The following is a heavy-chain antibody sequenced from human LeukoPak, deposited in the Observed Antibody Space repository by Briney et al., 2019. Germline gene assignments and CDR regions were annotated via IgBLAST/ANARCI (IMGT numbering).Heavy chain of an antibody. D-gene: IGHD6-6*01. Sequence: PGGSLRLSCAASGFTFSSYSMNWVRQAPGKGLEWVSSISSSSYIYYADSVKGRFTISRDNAKNSLYLQMNSLRAEDTAVYYCARDEGDPGYYSSSSYYYYYGMDVWGQGTTVTVS. CDR3: ARDEGDPGYYSSSSYYYYYGMDV. V-gene: IGHV3-21*01. J-gene: IGHJ6*02. CDR1: GFTFSSYS. CDR2: ISSSSYI.